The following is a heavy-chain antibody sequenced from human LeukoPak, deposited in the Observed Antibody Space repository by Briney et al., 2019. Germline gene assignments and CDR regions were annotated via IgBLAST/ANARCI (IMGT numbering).Heavy chain of an antibody. CDR2: ISAYNGNK. V-gene: IGHV1-18*01. CDR1: GYIFNNYG. CDR3: ARGPDIYGGPEDYYYMDV. J-gene: IGHJ6*03. D-gene: IGHD4-23*01. Sequence: ASVKVSCKASGYIFNNYGISWVRQAPGQGLERMGWISAYNGNKNYVEKFQGRITMTTDISTTTAYVELRSLRSDDTAVYYCARGPDIYGGPEDYYYMDVWGKGTMVTISS.